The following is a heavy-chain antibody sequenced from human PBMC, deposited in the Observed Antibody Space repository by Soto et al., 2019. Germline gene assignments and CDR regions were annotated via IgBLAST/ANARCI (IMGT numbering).Heavy chain of an antibody. CDR3: ARVKNYYDSSGPYDY. V-gene: IGHV1-2*02. D-gene: IGHD3-22*01. CDR2: INPNSGDT. CDR1: GYTFTGYF. Sequence: ASVKVSCKASGYTFTGYFLHWVRQAPGQGLEWMGWINPNSGDTNYAQKFQGRVTMTRDTSINTAYMELRRLSSDDTAVHYCARVKNYYDSSGPYDYRGQGTLVTVSS. J-gene: IGHJ4*02.